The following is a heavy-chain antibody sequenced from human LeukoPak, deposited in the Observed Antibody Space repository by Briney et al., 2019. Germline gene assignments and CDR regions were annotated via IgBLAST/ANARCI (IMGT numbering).Heavy chain of an antibody. J-gene: IGHJ4*02. CDR2: INHSGST. CDR3: ARSPPRYYDYVWGSYRYDY. V-gene: IGHV4-34*01. D-gene: IGHD3-16*02. Sequence: KTSETLSLTCAVYGGSFSGYYWSWIRQPPGKGLEWIGEINHSGSTNYNPSLKSRVTISVDTSKNQFSLKLSSVTAADTAVYYCARSPPRYYDYVWGSYRYDYWGQGTLVTVSP. CDR1: GGSFSGYY.